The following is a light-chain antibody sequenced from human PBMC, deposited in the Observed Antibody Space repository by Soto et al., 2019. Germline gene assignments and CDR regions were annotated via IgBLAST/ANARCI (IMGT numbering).Light chain of an antibody. Sequence: QPVLTQSPSASASMGASVRLTCTLSRRHSSYAIAWHQQRPEKGPRYLMKLNSAGSHSKGDGIPDRFSGSSSGAERYLTISSLQSEDEAAYYCQTCVTGIQVFGGGTKLTVL. CDR1: RRHSSYA. V-gene: IGLV4-69*01. CDR2: LNSAGSH. J-gene: IGLJ2*01. CDR3: QTCVTGIQV.